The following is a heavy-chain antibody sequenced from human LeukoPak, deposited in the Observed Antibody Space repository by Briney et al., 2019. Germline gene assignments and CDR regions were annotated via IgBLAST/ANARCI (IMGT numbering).Heavy chain of an antibody. CDR1: GFTFSSYA. D-gene: IGHD3-3*01. CDR2: ISYDGSNK. CDR3: AREGHFWSGSYYYYMDV. J-gene: IGHJ6*03. V-gene: IGHV3-30-3*01. Sequence: GGSLRLSCAASGFTFSSYAMSWVRQAPGKGLEWVAVISYDGSNKYYADSVKGRFTISRDNSKNTLYLQMNSLRAEDTVVYYCAREGHFWSGSYYYYMDVWGKGTTVTVSS.